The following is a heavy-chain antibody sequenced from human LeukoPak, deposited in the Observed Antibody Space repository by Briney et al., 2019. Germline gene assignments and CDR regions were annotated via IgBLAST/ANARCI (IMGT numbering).Heavy chain of an antibody. V-gene: IGHV4-30-2*01. Sequence: PSETLSLTCTVSGGSISSGGYSWSWIRQPPGKGLEWIGNIHHSGGTYYNPSLKSRLTISVDRSKNQFSLTLNSVTAADTAAYFCARDLPLAAAAKDFFDLWGQGTLVSVSS. CDR3: ARDLPLAAAAKDFFDL. CDR2: IHHSGGT. J-gene: IGHJ3*01. D-gene: IGHD6-13*01. CDR1: GGSISSGGYS.